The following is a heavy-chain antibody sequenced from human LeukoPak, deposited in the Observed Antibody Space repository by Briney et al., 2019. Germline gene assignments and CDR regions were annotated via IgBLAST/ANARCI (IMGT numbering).Heavy chain of an antibody. J-gene: IGHJ6*02. V-gene: IGHV3-7*01. CDR2: IKQDGSEK. CDR3: ARDPPANYYYYYGMDV. Sequence: GGSLRLSCAASGFTFSSYWMSWVRQAPGKGLEWVANIKQDGSEKCYVDSVKGRFTISRDNAKNSLYLQMNSLRAEDTAVYYCARDPPANYYYYYGMDVWGQGTTVTVSS. CDR1: GFTFSSYW.